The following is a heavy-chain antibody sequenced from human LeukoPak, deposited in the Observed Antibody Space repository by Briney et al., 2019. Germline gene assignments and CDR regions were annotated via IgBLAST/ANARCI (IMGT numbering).Heavy chain of an antibody. CDR2: IYTSGST. CDR3: ARDSRGSGSYRSNYWYFDL. V-gene: IGHV4-4*07. D-gene: IGHD3-10*01. J-gene: IGHJ2*01. Sequence: PSETLSLTCTVSGGSISSYYWSWIRQPAGKGLEWIGRIYTSGSTNYNPSLKSRVTMSVDTSKNQFSLKLSSVTAADTAVYYCARDSRGSGSYRSNYWYFDLWGRGTLVTVSS. CDR1: GGSISSYY.